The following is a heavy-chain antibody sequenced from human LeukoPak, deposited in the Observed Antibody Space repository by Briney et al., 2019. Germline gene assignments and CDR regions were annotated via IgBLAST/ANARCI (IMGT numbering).Heavy chain of an antibody. J-gene: IGHJ5*02. V-gene: IGHV3-7*01. CDR1: GFTFSSYW. Sequence: GGSLRLSCTASGFTFSSYWMSWVRQAPGKGLEWVANIKEDGSAKYYVDSVKDRFTISRDNAKNSLYLQMNGLRAEDTAVYYCAQEHVDSSGYSYVPNWLDPWGQGTLVIVSS. CDR3: AQEHVDSSGYSYVPNWLDP. D-gene: IGHD3-22*01. CDR2: IKEDGSAK.